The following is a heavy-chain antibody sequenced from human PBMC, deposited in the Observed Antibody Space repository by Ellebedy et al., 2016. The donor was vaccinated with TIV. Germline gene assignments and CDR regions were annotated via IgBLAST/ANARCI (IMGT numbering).Heavy chain of an antibody. CDR3: ARDIWGSYPLDAFDI. Sequence: ASVKVSCXASGYTFTSYGISWVRQAPGQGLEWMGWISAYNGNTNYAQKLQGRVTMTTDTSTSTAYMELRSLRSDDTAVYYCARDIWGSYPLDAFDIWGQGTMVTVSS. D-gene: IGHD3-16*02. CDR1: GYTFTSYG. J-gene: IGHJ3*02. CDR2: ISAYNGNT. V-gene: IGHV1-18*01.